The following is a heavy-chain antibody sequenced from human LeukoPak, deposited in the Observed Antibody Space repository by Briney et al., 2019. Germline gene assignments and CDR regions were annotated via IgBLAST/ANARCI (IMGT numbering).Heavy chain of an antibody. CDR1: GFSLSRYW. V-gene: IGHV3-7*01. CDR2: IKQDGREK. J-gene: IGHJ4*02. D-gene: IGHD2-2*01. CDR3: ARGSYCSSTSCYAYFDY. Sequence: PGGSLRLSCAASGFSLSRYWMSWVRQAPGKGLEGVANIKQDGREKYYVDSVKGRFTLSRDNAKNSLYLQMNSLRAEDTAVYYCARGSYCSSTSCYAYFDYWGQGTLVTVSS.